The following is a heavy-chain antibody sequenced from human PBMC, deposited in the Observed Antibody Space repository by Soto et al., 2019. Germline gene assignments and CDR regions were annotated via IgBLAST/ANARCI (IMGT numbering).Heavy chain of an antibody. J-gene: IGHJ3*02. V-gene: IGHV1-69*13. CDR3: ARDGRYYYDSSGYYSGDAFDI. CDR2: IIPIFGTA. CDR1: GGTFSSYA. D-gene: IGHD3-22*01. Sequence: ASVKVSCKASGGTFSSYAISWVRQAPGQGLEWMGGIIPIFGTANYAQKFQGRVTITADESTSTAYMELSSLRSEDTAVYYCARDGRYYYDSSGYYSGDAFDIWGQGTMVTVSS.